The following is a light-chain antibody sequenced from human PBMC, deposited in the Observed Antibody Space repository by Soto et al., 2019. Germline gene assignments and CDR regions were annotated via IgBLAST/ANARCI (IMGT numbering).Light chain of an antibody. Sequence: DIQMTQSPSAMYAAVGDRVTITCRASQDIGYHLGWFQQKPGKAPKRLIYSASSLDSGVPSRFRATGAGTEFTFTISSLHPEDFATYYCQLHTTYPRPFGQGTKVEV. CDR2: SAS. J-gene: IGKJ1*01. V-gene: IGKV1-17*03. CDR1: QDIGYH. CDR3: QLHTTYPRP.